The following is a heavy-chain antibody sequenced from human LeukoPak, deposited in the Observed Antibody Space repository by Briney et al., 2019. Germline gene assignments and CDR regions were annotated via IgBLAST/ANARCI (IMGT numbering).Heavy chain of an antibody. D-gene: IGHD2-15*01. CDR3: ARGPPIVVVVAATLGDYFFDY. Sequence: SETLSLTCTVSGGSISSYYWSWIRQPPGKGLEWIGEINHSGSTNYNPSLKSRVTISVDTSKNQFSLKLSSVTAADTAVYYCARGPPIVVVVAATLGDYFFDYWGQGTLVTVSS. CDR2: INHSGST. J-gene: IGHJ4*02. V-gene: IGHV4-34*01. CDR1: GGSISSYY.